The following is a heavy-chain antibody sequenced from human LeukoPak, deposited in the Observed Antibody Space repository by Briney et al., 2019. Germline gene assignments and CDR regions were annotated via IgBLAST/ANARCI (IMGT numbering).Heavy chain of an antibody. V-gene: IGHV3-23*01. D-gene: IGHD5-24*01. CDR2: ISGSGGSA. Sequence: GGSLRLSCAASGFTFSSYAMSWVRQAPGKGLEWVSAISGSGGSAYYADSVKGRFTISRDNSKNTLYLQMNSLRAEDTAVYYCAKDGRDGYNHFDYWGQGTLVTVSS. CDR1: GFTFSSYA. J-gene: IGHJ4*02. CDR3: AKDGRDGYNHFDY.